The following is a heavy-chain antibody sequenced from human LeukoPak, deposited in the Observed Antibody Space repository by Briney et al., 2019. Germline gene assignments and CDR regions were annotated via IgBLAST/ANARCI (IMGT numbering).Heavy chain of an antibody. Sequence: ASVKVSCKASGYTFTGCYIHWVRQAPGQGLEWMGWIDPNSGGTNYAQKFQGRVTMTRDTSISTVYMELSRLRSDDMAVCFCARLPGVFAYWGRGTLVTVSS. J-gene: IGHJ4*02. V-gene: IGHV1-2*02. CDR2: IDPNSGGT. D-gene: IGHD6-25*01. CDR1: GYTFTGCY. CDR3: ARLPGVFAY.